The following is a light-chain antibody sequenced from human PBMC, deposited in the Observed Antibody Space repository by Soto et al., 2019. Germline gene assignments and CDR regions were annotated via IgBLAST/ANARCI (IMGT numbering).Light chain of an antibody. CDR2: SNH. CDR3: AAWDDSPSGVV. CDR1: SSNIGRNS. J-gene: IGLJ2*01. Sequence: QSVLTQPPSASGTPGQRVTISCSGSSSNIGRNSVYWYQQVPGTAPKLLIYSNHQRPSGVPDRFSGSESGTSASLAISGLRSEDEANYYCAAWDDSPSGVVFGGGTKVTVL. V-gene: IGLV1-47*02.